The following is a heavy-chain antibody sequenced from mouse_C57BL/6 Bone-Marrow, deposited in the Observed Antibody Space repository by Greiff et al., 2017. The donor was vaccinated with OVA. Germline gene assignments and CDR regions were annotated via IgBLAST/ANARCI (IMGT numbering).Heavy chain of an antibody. J-gene: IGHJ3*01. CDR3: ARDGAWFAY. V-gene: IGHV5-4*01. CDR1: GFTFSSYA. CDR2: ISDGGSYT. Sequence: EVQVVESGGGLVKPGGSLKLSCAASGFTFSSYAMSWVRQTPEQRLEWVATISDGGSYTYYPDNVKGRFTISRDNAKNNLYLQMSHLKAEDTAMYYCARDGAWFAYWGQGTPVTVSA.